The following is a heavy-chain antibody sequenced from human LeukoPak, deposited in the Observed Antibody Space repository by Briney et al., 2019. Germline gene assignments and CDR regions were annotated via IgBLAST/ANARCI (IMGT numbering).Heavy chain of an antibody. CDR1: GYTLTELS. V-gene: IGHV1-24*01. CDR2: FDPEDGET. J-gene: IGHJ4*02. CDR3: ATDLTTFGGVIFDY. D-gene: IGHD3-16*01. Sequence: ASVKVSCKVSGYTLTELSMHWVRQAPGKGLEWMGGFDPEDGETIYAQKFQGRVTMTEDTSTDTAYMELSSLRSEDTAVYYCATDLTTFGGVIFDYWGQGTLVTVSS.